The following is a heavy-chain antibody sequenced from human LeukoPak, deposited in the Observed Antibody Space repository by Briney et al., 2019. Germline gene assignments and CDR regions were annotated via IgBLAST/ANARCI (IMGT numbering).Heavy chain of an antibody. V-gene: IGHV3-30*02. D-gene: IGHD5-18*01. J-gene: IGHJ6*03. Sequence: GGSLRLSCAASGFTFSSYGMHWVRQAPGKGLEWVAFIRYDGSNKYYADSVKGRFTISRDNSKNTLYLQMNSLRAEDTAVYYCARAGRWWIQLWSEPRNYYYYYYMDVWGKGTTVTVSS. CDR2: IRYDGSNK. CDR1: GFTFSSYG. CDR3: ARAGRWWIQLWSEPRNYYYYYYMDV.